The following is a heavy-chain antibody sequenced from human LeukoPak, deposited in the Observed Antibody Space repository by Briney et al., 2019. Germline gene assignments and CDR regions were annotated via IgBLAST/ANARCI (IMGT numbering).Heavy chain of an antibody. Sequence: NPGGALRLSCAAPRFTFSDYYMSWLRQAPGKGLEWVSYISSSGSTIYYADSVKGRFTISSDNANNSLYLQTNSLRAEDTAVYYCARENVAFDIWGQATMVTVSS. V-gene: IGHV3-11*04. CDR1: RFTFSDYY. J-gene: IGHJ3*02. CDR3: ARENVAFDI. CDR2: ISSSGSTI.